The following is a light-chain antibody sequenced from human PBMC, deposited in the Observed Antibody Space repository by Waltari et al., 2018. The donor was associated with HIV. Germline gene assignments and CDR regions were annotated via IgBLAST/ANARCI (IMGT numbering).Light chain of an antibody. J-gene: IGLJ2*01. CDR3: QSAYDTGTSIV. CDR1: ALPRQY. Sequence: YELTQPPSVSASPGQTARITCSGDALPRQYGYWYQQKPGQAPVLIIHKDIERPSEIPERFSGSTSGTTVTLTISGVQAEDEADYYCQSAYDTGTSIVFGGGTKLTVL. V-gene: IGLV3-25*03. CDR2: KDI.